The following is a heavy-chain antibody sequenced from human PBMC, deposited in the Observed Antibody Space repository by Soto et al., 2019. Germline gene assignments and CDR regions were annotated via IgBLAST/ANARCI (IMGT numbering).Heavy chain of an antibody. D-gene: IGHD2-15*01. Sequence: GESLKISCKGSGYSFTSYWIGWVRQMPGKGLEWMGIIYPGDSDTRYSPSFQGQVTISADKSISTAYLQWSSLKASDTAMYYCARRYCSAGSCYEHADYWGHGTMVTVS. CDR1: GYSFTSYW. CDR2: IYPGDSDT. V-gene: IGHV5-51*01. J-gene: IGHJ4*01. CDR3: ARRYCSAGSCYEHADY.